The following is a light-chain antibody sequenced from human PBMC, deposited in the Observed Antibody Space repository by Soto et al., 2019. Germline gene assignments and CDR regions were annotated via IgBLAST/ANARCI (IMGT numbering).Light chain of an antibody. J-gene: IGKJ1*01. CDR1: ESVSSH. V-gene: IGKV3-15*01. CDR3: QQYHSWPQT. CDR2: GAS. Sequence: EVFMTQSPATRSVSPLGGGAGSVMASESVSSHLAWYQQIPGQAPRLLIYGASTRATGIPARFSGSGSGTEFTLTISSLQSEDFADYFCQQYHSWPQTFGQGTKVDIK.